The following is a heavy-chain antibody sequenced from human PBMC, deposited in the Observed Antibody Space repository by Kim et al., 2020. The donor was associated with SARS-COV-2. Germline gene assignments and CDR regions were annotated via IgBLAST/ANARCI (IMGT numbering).Heavy chain of an antibody. J-gene: IGHJ2*01. V-gene: IGHV4-34*01. D-gene: IGHD6-13*01. CDR3: ARGRYSSSWYGPHWYFDL. Sequence: KSRVTIAVDTSKNPFSLKLSSVTAADTAVYYCARGRYSSSWYGPHWYFDLWGRGTLVTVSS.